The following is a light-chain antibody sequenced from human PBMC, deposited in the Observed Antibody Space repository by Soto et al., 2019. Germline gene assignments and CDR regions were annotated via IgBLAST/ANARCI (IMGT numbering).Light chain of an antibody. CDR3: SSYTTSSTVV. J-gene: IGLJ1*01. Sequence: QSALTQPASVFGSPGQSITISCTGTSSDVGGYNFVSWYQQHPGNAPKLMIYEVSNRPSGVSNRFSGSKSGNTAPLTISGLQPEDEADYYCSSYTTSSTVVFGTGTKVTVL. V-gene: IGLV2-14*03. CDR1: SSDVGGYNF. CDR2: EVS.